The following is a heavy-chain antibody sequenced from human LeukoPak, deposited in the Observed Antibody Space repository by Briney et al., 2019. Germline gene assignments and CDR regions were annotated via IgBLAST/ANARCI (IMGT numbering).Heavy chain of an antibody. J-gene: IGHJ4*02. V-gene: IGHV3-23*01. D-gene: IGHD3-22*01. CDR2: ISGSGGST. CDR1: GFTFKSYG. CDR3: AREPYYYDSSGYSVDY. Sequence: PGGSLRLSCAASGFTFKSYGMSWVRQAPGKGLEWVSAISGSGGSTYYADSVKGRFTISRDNSKNTLYLQMNSLRAEDTAVYYCAREPYYYDSSGYSVDYWGQGTLVTVSS.